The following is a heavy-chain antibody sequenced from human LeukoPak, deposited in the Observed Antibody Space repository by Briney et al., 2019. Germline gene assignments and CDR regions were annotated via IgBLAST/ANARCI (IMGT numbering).Heavy chain of an antibody. D-gene: IGHD2-21*02. CDR3: AKDLNTDVTADYYYGMDV. CDR2: ISYDGSNK. V-gene: IGHV3-30*18. Sequence: PGGSPRLSCAASGFTFSSYGMHWVRQAPGKGLEWVAVISYDGSNKYYADSVKGRFTISRDNSKNTLYLQMNSLRAEDTAVYYCAKDLNTDVTADYYYGMDVWGQGTTVTVSS. CDR1: GFTFSSYG. J-gene: IGHJ6*02.